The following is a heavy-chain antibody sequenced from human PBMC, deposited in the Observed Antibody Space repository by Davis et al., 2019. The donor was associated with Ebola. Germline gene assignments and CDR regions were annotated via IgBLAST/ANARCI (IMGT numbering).Heavy chain of an antibody. D-gene: IGHD3-10*01. J-gene: IGHJ3*02. V-gene: IGHV4-34*01. CDR2: INHSGST. CDR3: ARGRQPYYYGSGGSRAFDI. CDR1: GGSFSGYY. Sequence: MPSETLSLTCAVYGGSFSGYYWSWIRQPPGKGLEWIGEINHSGSTNYNPSLKSRVTISVDTSKNQFSLKLSSVTAADTAVYYCARGRQPYYYGSGGSRAFDIWGQGTMVTVSS.